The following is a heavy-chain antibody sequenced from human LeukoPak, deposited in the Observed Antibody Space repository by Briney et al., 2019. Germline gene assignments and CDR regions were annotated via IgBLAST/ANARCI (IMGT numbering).Heavy chain of an antibody. Sequence: GGSLRLSCAASGFTFSSYGMHWVRQAPGKGLEWVAFIRYDGTNKYDADSVKGRFTISRDNSRNTLYLQMNGLRTEDTAVYYCAKEVYSYGPFDYWGQGALVTVSS. J-gene: IGHJ4*02. CDR2: IRYDGTNK. V-gene: IGHV3-30*02. D-gene: IGHD5-18*01. CDR1: GFTFSSYG. CDR3: AKEVYSYGPFDY.